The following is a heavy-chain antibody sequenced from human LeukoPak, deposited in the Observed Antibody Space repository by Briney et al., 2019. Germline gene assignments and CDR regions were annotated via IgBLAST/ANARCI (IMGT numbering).Heavy chain of an antibody. CDR2: INPNSGGT. D-gene: IGHD6-19*01. J-gene: IGHJ4*02. Sequence: ASVKVSCTASGYTFTGYYMHWVRQAPGQGLEWMGWINPNSGGTNYAQKFQGRVTMTRDTSISTAYMELSRLRSDDTAVYYCARLIAVAGIKTTEFDYWGQGTLVTVSS. CDR3: ARLIAVAGIKTTEFDY. V-gene: IGHV1-2*02. CDR1: GYTFTGYY.